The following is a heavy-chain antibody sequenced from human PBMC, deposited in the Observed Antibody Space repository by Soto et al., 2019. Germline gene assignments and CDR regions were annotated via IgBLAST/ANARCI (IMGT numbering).Heavy chain of an antibody. V-gene: IGHV3-74*01. CDR2: INTDGTGT. CDR1: GFTLSNYV. Sequence: HPGGSLRLSCAVSGFTLSNYVMHWVRQAPGKGLVWVSRINTDGTGTTYADSVKGRFTVSRDNAKNTIYLQMNSLRAEDTAVYYCVRDPGHSNVILEYWGQGSLVTVSS. CDR3: VRDPGHSNVILEY. D-gene: IGHD4-4*01. J-gene: IGHJ4*02.